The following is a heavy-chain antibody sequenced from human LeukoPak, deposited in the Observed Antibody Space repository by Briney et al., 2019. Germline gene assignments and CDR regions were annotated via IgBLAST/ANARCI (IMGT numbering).Heavy chain of an antibody. CDR3: ARGDGYNTHARD. CDR2: IYHSGST. J-gene: IGHJ4*02. Sequence: SETLSLTCTVSRYSISSGYYWGWIRQPPGKGLEWIGTIYHSGSTYYNPSLKSRVTISVDTSKNQFSLKLSSVTAADTAVYYCARGDGYNTHARDWGQGTLVTVSS. CDR1: RYSISSGYY. V-gene: IGHV4-38-2*02. D-gene: IGHD5-24*01.